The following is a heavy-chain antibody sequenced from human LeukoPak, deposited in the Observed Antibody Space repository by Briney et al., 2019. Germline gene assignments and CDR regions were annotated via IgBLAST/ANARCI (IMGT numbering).Heavy chain of an antibody. V-gene: IGHV3-23*01. J-gene: IGHJ4*02. Sequence: GGSLRLSCAASGFTFSIYSMNWVRQAPGKGLEWVSVISGSGGVTHYADSVKGRFTISRDYSKNTLFLQMNSLRADDTAVYYCAKGLLNLDYWGQGTLVTVSS. D-gene: IGHD2-2*02. CDR3: AKGLLNLDY. CDR2: ISGSGGVT. CDR1: GFTFSIYS.